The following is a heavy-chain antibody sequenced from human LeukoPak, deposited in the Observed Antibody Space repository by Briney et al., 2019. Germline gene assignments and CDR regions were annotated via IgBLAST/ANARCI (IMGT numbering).Heavy chain of an antibody. CDR2: IYYTGST. V-gene: IGHV4-39*01. CDR1: GGSISSTSFY. J-gene: IGHJ4*02. Sequence: SETLSLTCTVSGGSISSTSFYWGWIRQPPGKGLEWIGSIYYTGSTYYNPSLTSRVIISVDTSKNQFSLGLTSVTVADTAVYYCTSLYRDYYSLYDYWGQGSLVTVSS. D-gene: IGHD3-22*01. CDR3: TSLYRDYYSLYDY.